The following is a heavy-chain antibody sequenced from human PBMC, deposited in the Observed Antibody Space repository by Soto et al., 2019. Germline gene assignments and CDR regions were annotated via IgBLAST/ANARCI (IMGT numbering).Heavy chain of an antibody. V-gene: IGHV1-69*13. CDR3: ARARGTGTPYYYYYYGMDV. CDR1: GGTFSSYA. Sequence: SVKVSCKASGGTFSSYAISWVRQAPGQGLEWMGGIIPIFGTANYAQKFQGRVTITADESTSTAYMELSSLRSEDTAVYYCARARGTGTPYYYYYYGMDVWGQGTTVTVSS. J-gene: IGHJ6*02. D-gene: IGHD1-1*01. CDR2: IIPIFGTA.